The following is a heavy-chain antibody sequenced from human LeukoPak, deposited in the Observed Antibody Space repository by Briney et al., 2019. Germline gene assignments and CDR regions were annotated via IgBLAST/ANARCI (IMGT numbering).Heavy chain of an antibody. J-gene: IGHJ4*02. CDR2: ISGSGGST. CDR1: GFTFSDYY. Sequence: GGSLRLSCAASGFTFSDYYMSWLRQAPGKGLEWVSAISGSGGSTYYADSVKGRFTISRDNSKNTLYLQVNSLRAEDTAVYYCAKDRSVTLWGQGTLVTVSS. CDR3: AKDRSVTL. V-gene: IGHV3-23*01. D-gene: IGHD4-23*01.